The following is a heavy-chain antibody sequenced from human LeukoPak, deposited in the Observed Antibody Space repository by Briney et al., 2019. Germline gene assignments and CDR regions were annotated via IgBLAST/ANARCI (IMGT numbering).Heavy chain of an antibody. D-gene: IGHD6-19*01. CDR3: ARVTVAGRDY. CDR1: GGSISRSSYY. V-gene: IGHV4-39*07. Sequence: SETLSLTCTVSGGSISRSSYYWGWIRQPPGKGLEWIGSIYYSGSTYYNPSLKSRVTISVDTSKNQFSLKLSSVTAADTAVYYCARVTVAGRDYWGQGTLVTVSS. J-gene: IGHJ4*02. CDR2: IYYSGST.